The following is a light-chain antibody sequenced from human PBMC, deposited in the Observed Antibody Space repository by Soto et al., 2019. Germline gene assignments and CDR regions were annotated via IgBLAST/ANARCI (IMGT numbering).Light chain of an antibody. CDR3: QQYNRYPFT. J-gene: IGKJ3*01. V-gene: IGKV1-5*03. CDR2: KAS. CDR1: QSISSW. Sequence: DSRMIQSPSTMSASVGDRVTITCRASQSISSWLAWYQQKPGKAPKLLIYKASSLESGVPSRFSGSGSGTEFTLTISSLQPDDFATYYCQQYNRYPFTFGPGTKVDIK.